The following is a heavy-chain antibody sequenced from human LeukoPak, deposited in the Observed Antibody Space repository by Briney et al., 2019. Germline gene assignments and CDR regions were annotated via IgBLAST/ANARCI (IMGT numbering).Heavy chain of an antibody. CDR1: GFTFSNYA. J-gene: IGHJ4*02. D-gene: IGHD2-15*01. CDR2: ISASGGST. V-gene: IGHV3-23*01. Sequence: GGSLRLSCAASGFTFSNYALSWVRQAPGKGLEWVSGISASGGSTYYADSVKGRFTISRDNSKNTLYVQMNSLRAEDTAVYYCAKDRYCSGGSCSGDFDYWGQGTLVTVSS. CDR3: AKDRYCSGGSCSGDFDY.